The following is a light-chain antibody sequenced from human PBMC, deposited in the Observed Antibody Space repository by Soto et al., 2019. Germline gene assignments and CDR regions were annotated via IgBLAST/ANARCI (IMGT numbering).Light chain of an antibody. J-gene: IGLJ1*01. CDR1: SIEFGGYNY. CDR3: CSYAGSYTYYV. CDR2: DVS. V-gene: IGLV2-11*01. Sequence: ALTQPRSVSGSPGQSLTISCTLTSIEFGGYNYVSWYQQHPGKAPKLMIYDVSKRPSGVPDRFSGSKSGNTASLTISGLQAEDEADYFCCSYAGSYTYYVFGTGTKVTVL.